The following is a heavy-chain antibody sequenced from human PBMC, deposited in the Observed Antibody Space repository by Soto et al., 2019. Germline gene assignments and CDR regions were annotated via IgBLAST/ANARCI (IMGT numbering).Heavy chain of an antibody. V-gene: IGHV3-23*01. CDR2: ISVSGGIT. J-gene: IGHJ4*02. CDR3: EKVGSSGYRYFEY. D-gene: IGHD3-22*01. CDR1: GFTFISYS. Sequence: PVVSLILSCSSSGFTFISYSISLFLQAPGKGLEWVSAISVSGGITYYADSVKGRFTISRDNSKNTLYLQMNSLRDEDTAVYYCEKVGSSGYRYFEYWGQGTLVTVSS.